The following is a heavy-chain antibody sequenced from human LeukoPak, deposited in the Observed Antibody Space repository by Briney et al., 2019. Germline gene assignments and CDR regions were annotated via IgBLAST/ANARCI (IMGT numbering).Heavy chain of an antibody. J-gene: IGHJ4*02. CDR3: ARMSSSWYSTSYDY. CDR2: MNPNSGNT. D-gene: IGHD6-13*01. V-gene: IGHV1-8*01. CDR1: GYTFTIYD. Sequence: ASVKVSCKASGYTFTIYDINWVRQATGQGLEWMGWMNPNSGNTGYAQKFQGRVTMTRNTSISTGYMALSSLRSEDTAVYYCARMSSSWYSTSYDYWGQGTLVTVSS.